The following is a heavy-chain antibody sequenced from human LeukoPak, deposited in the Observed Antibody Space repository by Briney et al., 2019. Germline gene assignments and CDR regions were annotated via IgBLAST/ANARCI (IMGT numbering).Heavy chain of an antibody. V-gene: IGHV4-39*01. CDR3: ARPGSLGSAANYWYFDL. CDR1: SVSISSSRHY. CDR2: VFYSGDT. D-gene: IGHD2-2*01. Sequence: SETLSLTCTVSSVSISSSRHYWGWIRQPPGKGLEWIGSVFYSGDTYYNPSLKTRVTMSVDTSKNQFSLKLNSVIAADTAVYYCARPGSLGSAANYWYFDLWGPGTLVTVSS. J-gene: IGHJ2*01.